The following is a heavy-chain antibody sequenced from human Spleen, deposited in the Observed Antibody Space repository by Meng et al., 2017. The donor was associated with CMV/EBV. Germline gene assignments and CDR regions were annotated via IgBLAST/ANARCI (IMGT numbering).Heavy chain of an antibody. J-gene: IGHJ6*02. CDR1: GFNFNNYW. Sequence: GESLKISCVGSGFNFNNYWMNWVRQAPGKGLEWVANINEDGSETYYLDSVKGRFTISRDNAKNSLFLQMNSLRAEDTAVYYCAREGEDYDFWSGYYHYYYYGMDVWGQGTTVTVSS. CDR3: AREGEDYDFWSGYYHYYYYGMDV. V-gene: IGHV3-7*01. D-gene: IGHD3-3*01. CDR2: INEDGSET.